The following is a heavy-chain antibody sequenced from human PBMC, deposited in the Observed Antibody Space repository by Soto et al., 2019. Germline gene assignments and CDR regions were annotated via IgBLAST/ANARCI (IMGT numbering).Heavy chain of an antibody. CDR3: ARGLRTGNYGMDV. CDR1: GGTFDNYA. J-gene: IGHJ6*02. Sequence: SVKVSCKASGGTFDNYAVSWVRQAPGQGLEWMGGIIPMFETVNYAQRFQGRLTIAADEATSTAYMELTSLTSADTAIYFCARGLRTGNYGMDVWGQGTTVTVS. CDR2: IIPMFETV. D-gene: IGHD2-15*01. V-gene: IGHV1-69*13.